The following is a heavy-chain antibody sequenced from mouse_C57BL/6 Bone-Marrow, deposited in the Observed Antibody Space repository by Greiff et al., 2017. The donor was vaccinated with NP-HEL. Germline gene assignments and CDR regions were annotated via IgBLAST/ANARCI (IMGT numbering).Heavy chain of an antibody. CDR1: GYAFTNYL. CDR2: INPGSGGT. CDR3: ARSVGYFPRFAY. D-gene: IGHD2-3*01. Sequence: KLQQSGAELVRPGTSVKVSCKASGYAFTNYLIEWVKQRPGQGLEWIGVINPGSGGTNYNEKFKGKATLTADKSSSTAYMQLSSLTSEDSAVYFCARSVGYFPRFAYWGQGTLVTVSA. J-gene: IGHJ3*01. V-gene: IGHV1-54*01.